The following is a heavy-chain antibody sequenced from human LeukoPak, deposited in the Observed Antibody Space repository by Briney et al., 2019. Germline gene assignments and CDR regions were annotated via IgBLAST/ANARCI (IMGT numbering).Heavy chain of an antibody. V-gene: IGHV3-30*04. CDR1: GFTFSSYA. D-gene: IGHD3-3*01. J-gene: IGHJ4*02. Sequence: QPGGSLRLSCAASGFTFSSYAMHWVRQAPGKGLEWVALISYDGSSKYYADSVKGRFTISRDNSKNTLYLQMNSLRAEDTAVYYCARGGYDFWSGLQYYWGQGTLVTVSS. CDR2: ISYDGSSK. CDR3: ARGGYDFWSGLQYY.